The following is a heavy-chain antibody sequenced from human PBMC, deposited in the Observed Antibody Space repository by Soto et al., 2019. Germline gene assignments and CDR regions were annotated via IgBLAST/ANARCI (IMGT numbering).Heavy chain of an antibody. CDR1: GFTFDDYA. D-gene: IGHD6-19*01. Sequence: GGSLRLSCAASGFTFDDYAMHWVRQAPGKGLEWVSGISWNSGSIGYADSVKGRFTISRDNAKNSLYLQMNSLRAEDTALYYCAKDLRAAGIAVAGEIAYWGQGTLVTVSS. V-gene: IGHV3-9*01. CDR2: ISWNSGSI. CDR3: AKDLRAAGIAVAGEIAY. J-gene: IGHJ4*02.